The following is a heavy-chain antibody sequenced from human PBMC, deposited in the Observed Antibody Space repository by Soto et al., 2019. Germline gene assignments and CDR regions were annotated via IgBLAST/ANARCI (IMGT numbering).Heavy chain of an antibody. V-gene: IGHV3-7*05. CDR2: IKEDGGEK. J-gene: IGHJ1*01. CDR1: EFTFSTYW. Sequence: EVQLVESGGGLVQHGGSLRLSCAVSEFTFSTYWMTWVRQAPGKGPEWGANIKEDGGEKHYMESVRGRFTISRDNAKKSMYLEMNSLRADDTALYYCAGGSCWESCTWGQGTLVIFSS. D-gene: IGHD6-19*01. CDR3: AGGSCWESCT.